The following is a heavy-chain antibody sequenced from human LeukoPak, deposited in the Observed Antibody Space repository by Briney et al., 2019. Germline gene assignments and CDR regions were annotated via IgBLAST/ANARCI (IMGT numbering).Heavy chain of an antibody. CDR1: GFTFSSYS. CDR2: ISSSSSYI. Sequence: PGGSLRLSCAASGFTFSSYSMNWVRQAPGKGLEWGSSISSSSSYIYYADSVKGRFTISRDNAKNSLYLQMNSLRAEDTAVYYCARDRSIAAAGPLGYWGQGTLVTVSS. J-gene: IGHJ4*02. CDR3: ARDRSIAAAGPLGY. D-gene: IGHD6-13*01. V-gene: IGHV3-21*01.